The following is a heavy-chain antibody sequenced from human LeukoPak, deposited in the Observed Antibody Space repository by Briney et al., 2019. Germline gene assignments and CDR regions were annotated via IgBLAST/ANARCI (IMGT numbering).Heavy chain of an antibody. V-gene: IGHV4-38-2*02. CDR1: GYSISSGYY. CDR2: IYHSGST. Sequence: SETLSLTCTVSGYSISSGYYWGWIRQPPGKGLEWIGSIYHSGSTYYNPSLKSRVTISVDTSKNQFSLKLSSVTAADTAVYYCARDPLTYYYGSGRFWGQGTLVTVSS. D-gene: IGHD3-10*01. J-gene: IGHJ4*02. CDR3: ARDPLTYYYGSGRF.